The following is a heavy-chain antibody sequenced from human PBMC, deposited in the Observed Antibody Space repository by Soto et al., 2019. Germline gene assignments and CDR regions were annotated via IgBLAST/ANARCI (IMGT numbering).Heavy chain of an antibody. Sequence: GGSLRLSCAASGFTFSSYGMHWVRQAPGKGLEWVAVISYDGSNKYYADSVKGRFTISRDNSKNTLYLQMNSLRAEDTAVYYCAKVVRNYYYGMDVWGQGTTVTVS. CDR1: GFTFSSYG. D-gene: IGHD6-6*01. CDR3: AKVVRNYYYGMDV. J-gene: IGHJ6*02. CDR2: ISYDGSNK. V-gene: IGHV3-30*18.